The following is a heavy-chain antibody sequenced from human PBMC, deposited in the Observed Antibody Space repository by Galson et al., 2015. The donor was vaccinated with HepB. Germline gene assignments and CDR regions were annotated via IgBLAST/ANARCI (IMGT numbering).Heavy chain of an antibody. V-gene: IGHV3-48*03. D-gene: IGHD3-16*01. J-gene: IGHJ4*02. CDR1: GFTFSGYD. CDR3: ATEATSRGVC. CDR2: ISSSGSTI. Sequence: ALRLSCEASGFTFSGYDMRWVRQAPGKGLEWISYISSSGSTIYYADSLKGRFTISRDNTKNSLYLQMISLRTEDTAVYYCATEATSRGVCWGQGTLVTVSS.